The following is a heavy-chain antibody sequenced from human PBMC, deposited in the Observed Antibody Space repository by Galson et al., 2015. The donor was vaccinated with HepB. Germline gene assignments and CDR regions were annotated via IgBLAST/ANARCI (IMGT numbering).Heavy chain of an antibody. V-gene: IGHV4-59*01. CDR3: ARDGDYGAQGWFDP. Sequence: SETLSLTCTVSGGSISSYYWSWIRQPPGKGLEWIGYIYYSGSTNYNPSLKSRVTISVDTSKNQFSLKLSSVTAADTAVYYCARDGDYGAQGWFDPWGQGTLVTVSS. CDR2: IYYSGST. J-gene: IGHJ5*02. D-gene: IGHD4-17*01. CDR1: GGSISSYY.